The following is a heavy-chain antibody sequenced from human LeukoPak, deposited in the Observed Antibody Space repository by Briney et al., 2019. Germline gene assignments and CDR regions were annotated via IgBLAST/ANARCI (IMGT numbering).Heavy chain of an antibody. D-gene: IGHD3-22*01. J-gene: IGHJ4*02. CDR2: ISYDGSNK. CDR3: AKDPNYDSSGSPGTLFDY. Sequence: GGSLRLAYAASGFTFSSYGMHWVRQAPGKGREWEEVISYDGSNKYYADSVKGRFTISRDNSKNTLYLQMNSLRAEDTDVYYCAKDPNYDSSGSPGTLFDYWGQGTLVTVSS. V-gene: IGHV3-30*18. CDR1: GFTFSSYG.